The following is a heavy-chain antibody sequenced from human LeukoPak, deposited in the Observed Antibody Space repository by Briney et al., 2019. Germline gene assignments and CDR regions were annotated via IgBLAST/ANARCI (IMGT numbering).Heavy chain of an antibody. CDR1: GGSISSYY. D-gene: IGHD1-20*01. Sequence: SETLSLTCTVSGGSISSYYWSWIRQPPGKGLEWIGYIYYSGSTNYNPSLKSRVTISVDTSRNQFSLKLSSVTAADTAVYYCARASNRYNWNVSWLDPWGQGTLVTVSS. CDR2: IYYSGST. J-gene: IGHJ5*02. CDR3: ARASNRYNWNVSWLDP. V-gene: IGHV4-59*01.